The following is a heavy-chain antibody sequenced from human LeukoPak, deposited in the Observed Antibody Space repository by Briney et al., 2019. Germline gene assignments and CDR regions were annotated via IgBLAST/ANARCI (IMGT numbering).Heavy chain of an antibody. V-gene: IGHV4-39*07. Sequence: SETLSLTCTASGDSISNSNYYWGWVRQSPGRGLEWLGNFFYNGGPYYNPSFKSRVAISVDTSKNHFSLTLNAVTAADTAVYYCASYSGIYSAFEIWSQGTLVTVSS. CDR2: FFYNGGP. J-gene: IGHJ3*02. CDR1: GDSISNSNYY. CDR3: ASYSGIYSAFEI. D-gene: IGHD1-26*01.